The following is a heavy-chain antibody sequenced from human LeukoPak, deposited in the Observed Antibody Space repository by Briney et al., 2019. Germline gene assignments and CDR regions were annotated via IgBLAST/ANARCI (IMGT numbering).Heavy chain of an antibody. CDR3: ARDNWEQWLGGYYYYYYYMDV. V-gene: IGHV1-69*01. D-gene: IGHD6-19*01. Sequence: GASVKVSCKASGGTFSSYAISWVRQAPGQGLEWMGGIIPIFGTANYAQKFQGRVTITADESTSTAYMELSSLRSDDTAVYYCARDNWEQWLGGYYYYYYYMDVWGKGTTVTVSS. CDR1: GGTFSSYA. J-gene: IGHJ6*03. CDR2: IIPIFGTA.